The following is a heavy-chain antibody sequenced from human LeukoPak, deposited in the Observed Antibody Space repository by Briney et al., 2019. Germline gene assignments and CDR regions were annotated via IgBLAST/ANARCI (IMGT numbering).Heavy chain of an antibody. V-gene: IGHV3-30-3*01. J-gene: IGHJ6*02. CDR1: GFTFSSYA. CDR3: SRGRYGDYSQSGYYYGMDV. D-gene: IGHD4-17*01. Sequence: GRSLRLSCVASGFTFSSYAMHWVRQAPGKGLEWVAVIAFDGSNALYADSVKGRFTISRDISKSTLYLEMNSLKAEDSAIYYCSRGRYGDYSQSGYYYGMDVWGQGTTVTVSS. CDR2: IAFDGSNA.